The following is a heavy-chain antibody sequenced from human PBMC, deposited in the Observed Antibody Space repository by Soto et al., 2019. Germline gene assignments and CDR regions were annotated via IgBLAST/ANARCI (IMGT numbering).Heavy chain of an antibody. CDR3: ARDGQGTTFLCRE. Sequence: QVQLVQSGAEVKKPGASVKVSWKASGYTFTSYYMHWVRQSPGQGLEWMGIINPSGGSTSYAQKFQGRVTMTRDTSTSTVYMELSSLRSEDTAVYYCARDGQGTTFLCREWGQGTLVTVSS. V-gene: IGHV1-46*03. CDR1: GYTFTSYY. D-gene: IGHD3-16*01. CDR2: INPSGGST. J-gene: IGHJ4*02.